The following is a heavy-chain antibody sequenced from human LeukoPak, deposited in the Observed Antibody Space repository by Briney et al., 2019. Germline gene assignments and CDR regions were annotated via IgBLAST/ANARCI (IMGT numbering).Heavy chain of an antibody. D-gene: IGHD2-21*02. CDR3: ARRYCGGDCYLDAFDI. Sequence: ASVKVSCKASGYTFTSYGINWVRQAPGQGLEWRGWISAYNGNTNYAQKLQGRVTMTTDTSTSTAYMELRSLRSDDTAVYYCARRYCGGDCYLDAFDIWGQGTMVTVSS. CDR1: GYTFTSYG. V-gene: IGHV1-18*01. CDR2: ISAYNGNT. J-gene: IGHJ3*02.